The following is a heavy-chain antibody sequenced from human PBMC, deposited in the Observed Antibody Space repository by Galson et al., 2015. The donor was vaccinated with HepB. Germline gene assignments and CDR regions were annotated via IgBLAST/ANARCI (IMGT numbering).Heavy chain of an antibody. CDR2: ISSSGSPI. V-gene: IGHV3-48*03. J-gene: IGHJ4*02. D-gene: IGHD5-12*01. Sequence: SLRLSCAASGFTFSSYEVNWVRQAPGKGLEWVSYISSSGSPIYYADSVKGRFTLSRDNAKNSLYLQMNSLRAEDTAVYYCLSGRHFDYWGQGTLVTVSS. CDR3: LSGRHFDY. CDR1: GFTFSSYE.